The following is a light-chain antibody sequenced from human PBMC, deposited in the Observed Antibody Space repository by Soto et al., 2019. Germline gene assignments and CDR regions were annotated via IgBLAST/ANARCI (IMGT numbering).Light chain of an antibody. CDR1: SSNIGSNT. V-gene: IGLV1-44*01. CDR3: AAWDDSLNGLVV. CDR2: SNN. J-gene: IGLJ2*01. Sequence: QSVLTQPPSASGTPGQRVTISCSGSSSNIGSNTVNWYQQLPGTAPKQLIYSNNQRPSGVPDRFSGSKSGTSASLAISGLQSEDEADYYCAAWDDSLNGLVVFGGGTKLTVL.